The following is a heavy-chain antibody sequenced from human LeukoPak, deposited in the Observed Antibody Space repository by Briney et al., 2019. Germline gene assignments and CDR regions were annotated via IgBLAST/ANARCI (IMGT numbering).Heavy chain of an antibody. J-gene: IGHJ4*02. CDR2: IKQDGSEK. V-gene: IGHV3-7*01. Sequence: PGGSLRLSCAASGFTFSSDWMSWVRQAPGKGLERVANIKQDGSEKYYVDSVKGRFTISRDNAKNSLYLQMNSLRAEDTAVYYCARDLSRIAAAGTLLDYWGQGTLVTVSS. CDR3: ARDLSRIAAAGTLLDY. CDR1: GFTFSSDW. D-gene: IGHD6-13*01.